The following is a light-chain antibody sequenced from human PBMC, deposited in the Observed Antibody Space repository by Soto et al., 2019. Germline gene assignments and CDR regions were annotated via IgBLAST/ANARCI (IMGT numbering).Light chain of an antibody. CDR2: GAS. J-gene: IGKJ5*01. V-gene: IGKV3-20*01. CDR1: QSVSSSY. CDR3: QQYGNSPPIT. Sequence: EVVLTQSPGALSLSPGERATLSCRASQSVSSSYVVWYQQKPGQAPSLLIYGASSRATGIPDRFSGSASGTDFTLTISRLEPEDFEVYYCQQYGNSPPITFAQGTRLAIK.